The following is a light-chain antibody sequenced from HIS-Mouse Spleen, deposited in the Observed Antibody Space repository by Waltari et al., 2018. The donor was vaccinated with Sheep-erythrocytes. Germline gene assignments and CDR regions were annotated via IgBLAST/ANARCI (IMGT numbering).Light chain of an antibody. CDR3: CSYAGSYNHV. V-gene: IGLV2-11*01. J-gene: IGLJ1*01. CDR2: DVS. CDR1: RSDVGVYTY. Sequence: QSALTQPRSGSGSPGQSVTISCTGTRSDVGVYTYVPWYQQHPGKAPKLMIYDVSKRPSGVPDRFSGSKSGNTASLTISGLQAEDEADYYCCSYAGSYNHVFATGTKVTVL.